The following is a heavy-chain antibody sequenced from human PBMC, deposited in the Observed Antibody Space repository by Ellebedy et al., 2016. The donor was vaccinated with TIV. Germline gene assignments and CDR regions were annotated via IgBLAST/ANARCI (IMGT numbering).Heavy chain of an antibody. CDR2: IFHTGDS. D-gene: IGHD3-22*01. Sequence: SETLSLXCTVSGDSLGTYYWSWIRQPPGKRLEWIGSIFHTGDSHYNPSLKSRLTMSVATSKTHLSLKLRSVTAADTAVYYCARETMTVWGEGWYYGMDVWGQGTTVTASS. V-gene: IGHV4-59*01. CDR1: GDSLGTYY. J-gene: IGHJ6*02. CDR3: ARETMTVWGEGWYYGMDV.